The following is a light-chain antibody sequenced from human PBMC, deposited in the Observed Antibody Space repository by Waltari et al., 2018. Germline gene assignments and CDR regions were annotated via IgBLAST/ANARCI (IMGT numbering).Light chain of an antibody. V-gene: IGLV2-23*01. CDR2: EGS. CDR1: SSAVGSYNL. J-gene: IGLJ3*02. CDR3: CSYAGSSRV. Sequence: QSALTQPASVSGSPGQSITISCTGTSSAVGSYNLVSWYQQPPGKAPKLMIYEGSKRPSGVSNRFSGSKSGNTASLTISGLQAEDEADYYCCSYAGSSRVFGGGTKLTVL.